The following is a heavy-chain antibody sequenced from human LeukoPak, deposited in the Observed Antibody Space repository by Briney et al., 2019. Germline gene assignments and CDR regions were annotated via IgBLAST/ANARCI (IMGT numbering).Heavy chain of an antibody. V-gene: IGHV3-30*02. J-gene: IGHJ4*02. CDR3: VKDRLIGADDLTYDY. CDR1: GFTFSRYG. CDR2: MRYDGSNK. Sequence: GGSLRLSCVASGFTFSRYGMEWVRQAPGKGLEWVAFMRYDGSNKYYVDSVKGRFTISGDNSNNTLYLQMDSLRPEDTAMYYCVKDRLIGADDLTYDYWGQGTLVTVSS. D-gene: IGHD7-27*01.